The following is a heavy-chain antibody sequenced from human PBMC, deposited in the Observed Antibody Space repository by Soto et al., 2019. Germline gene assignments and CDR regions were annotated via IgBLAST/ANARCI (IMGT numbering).Heavy chain of an antibody. CDR2: INHSGST. J-gene: IGHJ6*02. CDR1: GGSISTGVYS. V-gene: IGHV4-30-2*01. Sequence: SETLSLTCDVSGGSISTGVYSWNWIRQPPGKGLEWVGYINHSGSTYDNPSLKSRVTMSVNRSKNQFSLNLTSVTAADTAVYFCARGHYCYAMAVWGQGTTVTVSS. CDR3: ARGHYCYAMAV.